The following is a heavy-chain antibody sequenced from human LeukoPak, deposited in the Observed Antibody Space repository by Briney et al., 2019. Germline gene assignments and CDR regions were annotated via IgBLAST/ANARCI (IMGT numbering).Heavy chain of an antibody. Sequence: SVKVSCKASGGTFSSYAISWVRQAPGQGLERMGRIIPIFGTANYAQKFQGRVTITTDESTSTAYMELSSLRSEDTAVYYCARVTSGIAVAGKVFDYWGQGTLVTVSS. CDR1: GGTFSSYA. J-gene: IGHJ4*02. CDR3: ARVTSGIAVAGKVFDY. V-gene: IGHV1-69*05. D-gene: IGHD6-19*01. CDR2: IIPIFGTA.